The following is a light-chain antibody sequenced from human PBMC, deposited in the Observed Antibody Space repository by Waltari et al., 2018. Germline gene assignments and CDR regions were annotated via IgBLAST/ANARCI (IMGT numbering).Light chain of an antibody. CDR3: ATWDVSLSGKI. CDR2: WAS. Sequence: DIVMTQSPDSLAVSLGERATINCNSSQSVFSSSNRKTHLAWYQHKPGQPPKLLFYWASVRASGVPDRFSGSGSGTSASLAISGLRSEDEADYYCATWDVSLSGKIFGTGT. V-gene: IGKV4-1*01. J-gene: IGKJ3*01. CDR1: QSVFSSSNRKTH.